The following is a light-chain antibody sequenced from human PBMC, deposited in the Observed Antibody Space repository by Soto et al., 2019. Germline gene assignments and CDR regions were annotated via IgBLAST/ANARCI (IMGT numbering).Light chain of an antibody. CDR2: GAS. Sequence: EIVMTQSPATLSLSPGERTTLSCRASQSVSSNLAWYQQKPGQTPRLLIYGASTRATGIPARFSGSGSGTEFTLTISSLRSEDFAIYYCQQYSNWPLTFGGGTKVDIK. V-gene: IGKV3-15*01. CDR3: QQYSNWPLT. CDR1: QSVSSN. J-gene: IGKJ4*01.